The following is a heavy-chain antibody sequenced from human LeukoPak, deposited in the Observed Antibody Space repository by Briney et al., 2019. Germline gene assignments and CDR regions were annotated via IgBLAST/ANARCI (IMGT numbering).Heavy chain of an antibody. D-gene: IGHD3-10*01. J-gene: IGHJ5*02. CDR1: GDSISSYY. CDR3: ARDFTYYYGSGSYYPIGWFDP. V-gene: IGHV4-59*01. CDR2: IYYSGST. Sequence: SETLSLTCTVSGDSISSYYWSWIRQPPGKGLEWIGYIYYSGSTNYNPSLKSRVTISVDTSKNQFSLKLSSVTAADTAVYYCARDFTYYYGSGSYYPIGWFDPWGQGTLVTVSS.